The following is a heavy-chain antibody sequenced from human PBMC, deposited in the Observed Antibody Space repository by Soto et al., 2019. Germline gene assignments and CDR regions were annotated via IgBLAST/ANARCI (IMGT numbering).Heavy chain of an antibody. CDR2: INSDGSTT. CDR3: ARIDFWSGMDV. V-gene: IGHV3-74*01. J-gene: IGHJ6*02. CDR1: GFTFSNYW. D-gene: IGHD3-3*01. Sequence: EVQLVESGGGLLQPGGSLRLSCAASGFTFSNYWMNWVRQAPGKGLVWVSRINSDGSTTNYADSVKGRFTISRDNAKNTLHLQMNSLRADDTAVYYCARIDFWSGMDVWGQGTTVTVSS.